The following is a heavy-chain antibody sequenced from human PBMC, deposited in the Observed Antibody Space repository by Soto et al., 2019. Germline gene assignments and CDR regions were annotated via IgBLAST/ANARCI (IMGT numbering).Heavy chain of an antibody. CDR3: ARVNWNLGYYGMDV. D-gene: IGHD1-7*01. Sequence: PSQTLSLTCAISGDSVSSNSAAWNWIRQSPSRGLEWLGRTYYRSKWYNDYAVSVNSRITSNPDTSKNQFSLQLNSVTPEDTAVYYCARVNWNLGYYGMDVWGQGTTVTVSS. CDR2: TYYRSKWYN. CDR1: GDSVSSNSAA. J-gene: IGHJ6*02. V-gene: IGHV6-1*01.